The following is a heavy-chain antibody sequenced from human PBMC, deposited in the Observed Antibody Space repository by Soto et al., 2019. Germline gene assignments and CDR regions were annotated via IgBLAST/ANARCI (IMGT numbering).Heavy chain of an antibody. V-gene: IGHV1-69*06. CDR2: IIPIFGTA. D-gene: IGHD3-22*01. CDR3: ARDARYYYDSSANSPGRFDY. CDR1: GGTFSSYA. Sequence: QVQLVQSGAEVKKPGSSVKVSCKASGGTFSSYAISWVRQAPGQGLEWMGGIIPIFGTANYAQKFQGRVTITAEKSTSTAYMELSSLRSEDTAVYYCARDARYYYDSSANSPGRFDYGGQGTLVTGSS. J-gene: IGHJ4*02.